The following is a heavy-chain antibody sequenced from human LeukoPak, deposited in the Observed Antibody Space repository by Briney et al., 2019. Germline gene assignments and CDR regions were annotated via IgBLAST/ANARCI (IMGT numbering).Heavy chain of an antibody. CDR2: ISSSSSYI. J-gene: IGHJ4*02. V-gene: IGHV3-21*01. D-gene: IGHD6-13*01. CDR1: GFTFSSYS. Sequence: GGSPRLSCAASGFTFSSYSMNWVRQAPGKGLEWVSSISSSSSYIYYADSMKGRFTISRDNAKNSLYLQMNSLRAEDTAVYYCARVIAAADYYFDYWGQVTLVTVSS. CDR3: ARVIAAADYYFDY.